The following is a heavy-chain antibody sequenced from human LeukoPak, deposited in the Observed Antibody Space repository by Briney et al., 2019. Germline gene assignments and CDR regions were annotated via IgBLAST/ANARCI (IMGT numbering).Heavy chain of an antibody. CDR2: IHYTGST. Sequence: SETLSLTCTVSGGSLTSHYWSWIRQPPGKGLEWIGYIHYTGSTNYNSSLQSRVTISVDTSKTQFSLKLTSVTAADTAVYYCARHIAVSYDAFDLWGRGTMVTVSS. CDR1: GGSLTSHY. J-gene: IGHJ3*01. V-gene: IGHV4-59*08. D-gene: IGHD6-19*01. CDR3: ARHIAVSYDAFDL.